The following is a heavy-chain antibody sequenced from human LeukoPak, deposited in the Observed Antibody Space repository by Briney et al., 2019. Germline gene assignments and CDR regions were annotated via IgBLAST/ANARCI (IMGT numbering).Heavy chain of an antibody. CDR1: GFIFTNYF. J-gene: IGHJ4*02. V-gene: IGHV3-7*01. Sequence: GGSLRLSCAASGFIFTNYFMSWVRQAPGKGLEWVASIKHDGSEKYYVDSARGRFTISRDNTKNSLYLQMSSLRAEDTAVYYCATDRGWRTSGYYLYYFEYWGQGTLVTFSS. CDR2: IKHDGSEK. CDR3: ATDRGWRTSGYYLYYFEY. D-gene: IGHD3-3*01.